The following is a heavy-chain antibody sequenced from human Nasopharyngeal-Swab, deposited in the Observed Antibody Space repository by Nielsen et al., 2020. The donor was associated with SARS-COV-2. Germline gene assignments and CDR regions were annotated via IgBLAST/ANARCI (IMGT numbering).Heavy chain of an antibody. V-gene: IGHV1-2*02. J-gene: IGHJ6*02. D-gene: IGHD2-21*01. CDR3: ARVWRDYYGLDV. CDR1: GYSFTGYY. Sequence: ASVKVSCKASGYSFTGYYLHWVRQAPGQGLVWMGWINPDTGATNYAEKFQGRVTMTSDMALSTAYMEMSRLRSDDTAVYYCARVWRDYYGLDVWGQGTTVTVSS. CDR2: INPDTGAT.